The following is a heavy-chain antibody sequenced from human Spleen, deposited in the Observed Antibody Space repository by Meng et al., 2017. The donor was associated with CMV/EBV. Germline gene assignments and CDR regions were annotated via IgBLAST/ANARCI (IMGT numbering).Heavy chain of an antibody. D-gene: IGHD1-26*01. V-gene: IGHV1-2*02. CDR1: GYTFTGYY. J-gene: IGHJ4*02. CDR3: ARDNGSYPGY. CDR2: INPNSGGT. Sequence: ASVKVSCKASGYTFTGYYIHWLRRAPGQGLEWMGWINPNSGGTNYAQKFQGRVTMTRDTSITTAYMELSSLRSDDAAVYYCARDNGSYPGYWGQGTLVTVSS.